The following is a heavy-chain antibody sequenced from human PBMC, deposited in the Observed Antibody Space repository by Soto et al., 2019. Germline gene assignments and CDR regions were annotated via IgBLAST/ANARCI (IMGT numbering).Heavy chain of an antibody. J-gene: IGHJ5*02. CDR3: ARDRTDSGYYTNWLDP. D-gene: IGHD3-22*01. Sequence: SVKVSCKASGGTFGSDAITWVRQAPGQGLEWVGRIIPIFGTTNYAQNLQGRVTISADKSTLTSYVELHSLTSDDTALYYCARDRTDSGYYTNWLDPWGQGTQVTVSS. CDR1: GGTFGSDA. V-gene: IGHV1-69*06. CDR2: IIPIFGTT.